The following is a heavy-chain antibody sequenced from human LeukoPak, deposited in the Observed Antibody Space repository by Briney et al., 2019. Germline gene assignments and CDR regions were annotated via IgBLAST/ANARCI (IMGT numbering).Heavy chain of an antibody. CDR3: TKKEWFSRYYFDS. CDR2: ISGSGGGT. Sequence: PGGSLRLSCAASGFTFSSYAMSWVRQAPGKGLEWVSGISGSGGGTYYADSVKGRFTISRDNSKNTLYLQMNSLRAEDTAVYSCTKKEWFSRYYFDSWGQGTLVTVSS. V-gene: IGHV3-23*01. J-gene: IGHJ4*02. CDR1: GFTFSSYA. D-gene: IGHD2-8*01.